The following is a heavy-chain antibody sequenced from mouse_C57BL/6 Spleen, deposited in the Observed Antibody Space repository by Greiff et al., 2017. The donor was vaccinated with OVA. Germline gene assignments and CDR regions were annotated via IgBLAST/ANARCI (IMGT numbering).Heavy chain of an antibody. CDR3: ARGPLRYDWYFDV. J-gene: IGHJ1*03. CDR2: ISSGSSTI. V-gene: IGHV5-17*01. Sequence: EVKLVESGGGLVKPGGSLKLSCAASGFTFSDYGMHWVRQAPEKGLEWVAYISSGSSTIYYADTVKGRFTISRDNAKNTLFLQMTSLRSEDTAMDYGARGPLRYDWYFDVWGTGTTVTVSS. CDR1: GFTFSDYG. D-gene: IGHD1-1*01.